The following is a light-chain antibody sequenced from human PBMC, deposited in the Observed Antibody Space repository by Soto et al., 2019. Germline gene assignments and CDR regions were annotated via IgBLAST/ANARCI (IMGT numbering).Light chain of an antibody. J-gene: IGKJ3*01. CDR2: EAS. CDR3: QMRNNWPPIFT. V-gene: IGKV3-11*01. Sequence: EIVLTQSPATLSLSPGERATLSCRASQSVSTNLAWYQQKPGQAPRLLIYEASNRATGIPARFSGIGTGTDFTLTISSLEPEDFAVYYCQMRNNWPPIFTFGPGTKVDIK. CDR1: QSVSTN.